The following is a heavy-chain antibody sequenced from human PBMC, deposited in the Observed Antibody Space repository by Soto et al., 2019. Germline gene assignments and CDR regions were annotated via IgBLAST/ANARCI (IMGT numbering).Heavy chain of an antibody. J-gene: IGHJ6*02. CDR2: IIPMFGTP. D-gene: IGHD2-2*01. CDR1: GGTFSSYA. CDR3: ERASGTSTSGKWGYFQSSLDV. Sequence: SVKVSCKASGGTFSSYAFSWVRQAPGQGLEWMGGIIPMFGTPNYAQKVQGRVTITADESTNTAYMELSSLRSEDSALYYCERASGTSTSGKWGYFQSSLDVWVQGTTVTVSS. V-gene: IGHV1-69*13.